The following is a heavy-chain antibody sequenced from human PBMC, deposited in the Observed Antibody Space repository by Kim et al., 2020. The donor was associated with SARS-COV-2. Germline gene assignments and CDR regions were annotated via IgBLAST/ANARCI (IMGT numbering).Heavy chain of an antibody. CDR3: ARGKYGSDWTGPDF. V-gene: IGHV6-1*01. Sequence: SQTLSLTCAISGDSVSSNSATWNWIRQSPSRGLEWLGRTYCRSKWYSDYAVSVKSRITINPDTSKNQFSLQLNFVTPEDTAVYYCARGKYGSDWTGPDFWGQGTLVIVSS. D-gene: IGHD6-19*01. CDR1: GDSVSSNSAT. J-gene: IGHJ4*02. CDR2: TYCRSKWYS.